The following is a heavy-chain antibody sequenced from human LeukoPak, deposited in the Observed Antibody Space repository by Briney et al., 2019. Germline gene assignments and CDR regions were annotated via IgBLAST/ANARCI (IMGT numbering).Heavy chain of an antibody. CDR3: ARGSRYCISGGSCYLGAFDI. CDR1: GYTFTSYA. J-gene: IGHJ3*02. CDR2: IIPIFGTA. V-gene: IGHV1-69*06. D-gene: IGHD2-15*01. Sequence: GASVKVSCKASGYTFTSYAMNWVRQAPGQGLEWMGGIIPIFGTANYAQKFQGRVTTTADKSTSTAYMELSSLRSEDTAVYYCARGSRYCISGGSCYLGAFDIWGQGTMVTVSS.